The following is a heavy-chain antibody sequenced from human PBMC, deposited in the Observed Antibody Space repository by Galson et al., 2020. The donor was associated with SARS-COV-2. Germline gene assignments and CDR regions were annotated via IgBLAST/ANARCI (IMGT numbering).Heavy chain of an antibody. V-gene: IGHV3-66*01. CDR1: GFTVSRTY. CDR3: ATSYRGYPPGGLD. D-gene: IGHD5-12*01. CDR2: IYAGDST. Sequence: GESLKISCAASGFTVSRTYMSWVRQAPGKGLEWVSVIYAGDSTYYADSVKGRFSISRDSSALYLQMNSLRAEDTATYYCATSYRGYPPGGLDWGQGTLVTVSS. J-gene: IGHJ4*02.